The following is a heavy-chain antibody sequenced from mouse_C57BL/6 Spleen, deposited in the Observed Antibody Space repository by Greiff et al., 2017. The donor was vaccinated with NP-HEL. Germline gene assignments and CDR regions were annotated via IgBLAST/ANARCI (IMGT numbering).Heavy chain of an antibody. J-gene: IGHJ2*01. Sequence: VKLVESGAELVKPGASVKISCKASGYAFSSYWMNWVKQRPGKGLEWIGQIYPGDGDTNYNGKFKGKATLTADKSSSTAYMQLSSLTSEDSAVYFCARGGTMITTIFDYWGQGTTLPVSS. D-gene: IGHD2-4*01. V-gene: IGHV1-80*01. CDR3: ARGGTMITTIFDY. CDR2: IYPGDGDT. CDR1: GYAFSSYW.